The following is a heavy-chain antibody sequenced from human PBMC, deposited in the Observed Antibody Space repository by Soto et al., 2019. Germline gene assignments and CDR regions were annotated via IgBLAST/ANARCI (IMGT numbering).Heavy chain of an antibody. Sequence: GGSLRLSCAASGFTFSSYAMTWVRQAPGKGLEWVSVISGSGGSPYYADSVKGRFTISRDNSKNILYLQMNSLRAEDTAVYYCAKDWSVSSWFPKPDFDNYKYYGMDVWGQGTTVTVSS. D-gene: IGHD6-13*01. CDR3: AKDWSVSSWFPKPDFDNYKYYGMDV. V-gene: IGHV3-23*01. CDR2: ISGSGGSP. CDR1: GFTFSSYA. J-gene: IGHJ6*02.